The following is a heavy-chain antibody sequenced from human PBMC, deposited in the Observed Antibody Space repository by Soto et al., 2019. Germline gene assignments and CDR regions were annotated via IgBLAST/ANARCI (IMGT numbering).Heavy chain of an antibody. V-gene: IGHV1-8*01. CDR1: GYTFTSFV. D-gene: IGHD6-19*01. CDR3: ARAYTWGVAVAGT. CDR2: MNPNSGNT. J-gene: IGHJ4*02. Sequence: QVQLVQSGAEVKKPGASVKVSCKASGYTFTSFVINWVRQATGQGLEWMGWMNPNSGNTGYAQKFQGRVTMTRNTSIRTAYMELSSLRSEDTAVYYCARAYTWGVAVAGTWGQGTLVTVSS.